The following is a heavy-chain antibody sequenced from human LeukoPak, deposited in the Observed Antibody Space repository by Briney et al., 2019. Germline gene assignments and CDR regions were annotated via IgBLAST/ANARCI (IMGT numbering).Heavy chain of an antibody. CDR1: GGSISSYY. J-gene: IGHJ5*02. D-gene: IGHD3-22*01. V-gene: IGHV4-59*08. Sequence: SETLSLTCTVSGGSISSYYWSWIRQPPGKGLEWIGYIYYSGSTNYNPSLKSRVTISVDTSKNQFSLKLSSVTAADTAVYYCARQSSSGPRRCWFDPWGQGTLVTVSS. CDR3: ARQSSSGPRRCWFDP. CDR2: IYYSGST.